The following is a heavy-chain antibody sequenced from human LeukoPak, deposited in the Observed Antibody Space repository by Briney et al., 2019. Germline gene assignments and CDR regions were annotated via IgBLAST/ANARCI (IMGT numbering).Heavy chain of an antibody. CDR1: GFTFSSYG. Sequence: PGGSLRLSCAASGFTFSSYGMHWVRQAPGKGLEWVADIKKDGSEKYYVDSVKGRFTISRDNGKNSLYVQMNSLSVEDTAVYYCATYSSLNAREFQHWGQGTLVIVSS. CDR2: IKKDGSEK. D-gene: IGHD3-22*01. V-gene: IGHV3-7*01. J-gene: IGHJ1*01. CDR3: ATYSSLNAREFQH.